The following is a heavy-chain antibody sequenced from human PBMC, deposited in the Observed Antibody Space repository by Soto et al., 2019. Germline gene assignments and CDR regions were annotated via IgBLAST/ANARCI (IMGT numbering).Heavy chain of an antibody. V-gene: IGHV3-23*01. D-gene: IGHD5-18*01. CDR1: GFTFGSYA. CDR2: ISSSGDSA. Sequence: GGSLRLSCAASGFTFGSYAMIWVRQAPGKGLVWVSTISSSGDSAYYADSVKGRFTVSRDNSMNTLYMQMNSLRAEDTAVYYCAKSDTDLSYGFDPWGQGTVVTVSS. J-gene: IGHJ5*02. CDR3: AKSDTDLSYGFDP.